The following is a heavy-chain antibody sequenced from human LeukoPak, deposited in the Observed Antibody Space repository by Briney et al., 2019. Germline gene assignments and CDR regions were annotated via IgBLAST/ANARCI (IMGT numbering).Heavy chain of an antibody. CDR3: ARGGGRVPAALYYYYYGMDV. D-gene: IGHD2-2*01. J-gene: IGHJ6*02. CDR1: GGSISSYY. Sequence: PSETLSLTSTVSGGSISSYYWSWIRQPAGKGLEWIGRIYTSGSTNYNPSLKSRVTMSVDTSKNQFSLKLSSVTAADTAVYYCARGGGRVPAALYYYYYGMDVWGQGTTVTVSS. CDR2: IYTSGST. V-gene: IGHV4-4*07.